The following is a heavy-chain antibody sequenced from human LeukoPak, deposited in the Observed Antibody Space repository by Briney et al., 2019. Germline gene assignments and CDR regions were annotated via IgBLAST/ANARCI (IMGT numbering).Heavy chain of an antibody. CDR1: GFTFSSYA. CDR3: ARDKGGYRTLDY. Sequence: GRSLRLSCAASGFTFSSYAMHWVSQAPGKGLEWVAVISYDGSNKYYADSVKGRFTISRKNSKNTLYLQMNSLRAEDTAVYYCARDKGGYRTLDYWGQGTLVTVSS. CDR2: ISYDGSNK. V-gene: IGHV3-30*04. J-gene: IGHJ4*02. D-gene: IGHD5-12*01.